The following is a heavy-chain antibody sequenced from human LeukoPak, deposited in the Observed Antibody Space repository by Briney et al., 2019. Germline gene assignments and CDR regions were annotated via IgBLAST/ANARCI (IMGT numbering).Heavy chain of an antibody. Sequence: GGSLRLSCAASGFTFSDYYMSWIRQAPGKGLEWVSYISISGSTIYYADSVKGRFTISRDNAKNSLYLQMNSLRAEDTAVYYCAKAGAVVVVAAKYFDYWGQGTLVTVSS. D-gene: IGHD2-15*01. CDR2: ISISGSTI. V-gene: IGHV3-11*01. CDR1: GFTFSDYY. J-gene: IGHJ4*02. CDR3: AKAGAVVVVAAKYFDY.